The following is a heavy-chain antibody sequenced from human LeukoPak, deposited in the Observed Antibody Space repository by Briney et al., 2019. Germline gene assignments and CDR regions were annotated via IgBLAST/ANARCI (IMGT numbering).Heavy chain of an antibody. J-gene: IGHJ6*02. CDR1: GYTFTTYY. D-gene: IGHD3-22*01. V-gene: IGHV1-46*01. Sequence: AASVKVSCKASGYTFTTYYMHWVRQAPGQGLEWMGTINPSADTTNYAQKFQGRVTMTRDTSTSTVYMELSSLRSEGTAVYHCARDRYYYDTSGPFRSGMDVWGQGTTVTVSS. CDR3: ARDRYYYDTSGPFRSGMDV. CDR2: INPSADTT.